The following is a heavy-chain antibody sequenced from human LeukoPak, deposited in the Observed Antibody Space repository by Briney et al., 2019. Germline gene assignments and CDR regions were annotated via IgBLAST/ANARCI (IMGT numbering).Heavy chain of an antibody. Sequence: GALLLSCAASGFTVSSNYMSWARQAPGKGLEGVSVIYSGGSTYYADSVKGRFTISRDNSKNTLYLQMNSQRAEDTAVYYCARDPRSVFDYWGQGTLVTVSS. D-gene: IGHD5/OR15-5a*01. J-gene: IGHJ4*02. V-gene: IGHV3-53*01. CDR1: GFTVSSNY. CDR3: ARDPRSVFDY. CDR2: IYSGGST.